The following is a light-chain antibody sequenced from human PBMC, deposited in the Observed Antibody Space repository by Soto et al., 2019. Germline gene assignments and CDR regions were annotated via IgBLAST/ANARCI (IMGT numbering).Light chain of an antibody. Sequence: ISLTQYTPILSLYLGERATISCRASQRVIIYLDWFQQKPGQPPKLLIYDASNMATGIPARFSGSGSGTDFTLTISSLQSEDFAVYYCQQYDNWPWTFGQGTKFDIK. V-gene: IGKV3-11*01. CDR1: QRVIIY. J-gene: IGKJ1*01. CDR3: QQYDNWPWT. CDR2: DAS.